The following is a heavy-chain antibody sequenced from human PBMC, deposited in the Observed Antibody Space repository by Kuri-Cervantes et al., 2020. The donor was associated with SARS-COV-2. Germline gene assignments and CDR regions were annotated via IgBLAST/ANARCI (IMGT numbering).Heavy chain of an antibody. Sequence: GGSLRLSCAASGFTFSSYGMHWVRQAPGKGLEWVSSISSSSSYIYCADSVKGRFTISRDNAKNSLYLQMNSLRAEDTAVYYCARGSNYDFWSGLGYYMDVWGKGTTVTVSS. V-gene: IGHV3-21*01. D-gene: IGHD3-3*01. CDR2: ISSSSSYI. CDR1: GFTFSSYG. J-gene: IGHJ6*03. CDR3: ARGSNYDFWSGLGYYMDV.